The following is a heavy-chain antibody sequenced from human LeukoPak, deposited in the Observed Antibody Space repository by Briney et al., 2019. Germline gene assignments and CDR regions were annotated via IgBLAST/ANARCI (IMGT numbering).Heavy chain of an antibody. CDR1: GFTFSSYG. J-gene: IGHJ4*02. V-gene: IGHV3-30*18. CDR2: ISCDGSNK. D-gene: IGHD1-26*01. Sequence: PGGSLRLSCAASGFTFSSYGMHWVRQAPGKGLEWVAVISCDGSNKYYADSVKGRFTISRDNSKNTLYLQMNSLRAEDTAVYYCAKDRDQSTYSYDYWGQGTLVTVSS. CDR3: AKDRDQSTYSYDY.